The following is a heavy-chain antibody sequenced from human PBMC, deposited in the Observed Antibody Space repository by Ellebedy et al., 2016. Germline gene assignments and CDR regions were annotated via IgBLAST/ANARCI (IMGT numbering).Heavy chain of an antibody. V-gene: IGHV3-21*01. CDR2: ISSTGTYI. CDR1: GFTFSSFA. CDR3: ASRALAVAGTDPPRDYYYAMDV. Sequence: GGSLRLSCAASGFTFSSFAMNWVRQAPGKGLEWVSSISSTGTYISYADSVKGRFTISRDNSKKSLYLQRNSLRTEDTAVYYCASRALAVAGTDPPRDYYYAMDVWGQGTAVSVSS. D-gene: IGHD6-19*01. J-gene: IGHJ6*02.